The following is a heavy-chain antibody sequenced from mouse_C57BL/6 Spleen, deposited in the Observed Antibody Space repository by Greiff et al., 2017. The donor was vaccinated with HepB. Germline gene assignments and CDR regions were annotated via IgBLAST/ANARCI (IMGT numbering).Heavy chain of an antibody. Sequence: EVQLQQSGPELVKPGASVKIPCKASGYTFTDYNMDWVKQSHGKSLEWIGDINHNNGGTIYNQKFKGKATLTVDKSSSTAYMELRSLTSEDTAVYYCARGYYGSSYGWFAYWGQGTLVTVSA. V-gene: IGHV1-18*01. D-gene: IGHD1-1*01. J-gene: IGHJ3*01. CDR3: ARGYYGSSYGWFAY. CDR2: INHNNGGT. CDR1: GYTFTDYN.